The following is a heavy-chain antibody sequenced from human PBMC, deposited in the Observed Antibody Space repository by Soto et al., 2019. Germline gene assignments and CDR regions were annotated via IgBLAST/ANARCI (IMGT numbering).Heavy chain of an antibody. Sequence: GASVKVSCKASGYTLTSYGISWVRQAPGQGLEWMGWISAYNGNTNYAQKLQGRVTMTTDTSTSTAYMELRSLRSDDTAVYYCARGWDIVVVTAIREWGFDPWGQGTLVTVSS. CDR2: ISAYNGNT. V-gene: IGHV1-18*01. J-gene: IGHJ5*02. CDR1: GYTLTSYG. CDR3: ARGWDIVVVTAIREWGFDP. D-gene: IGHD2-21*02.